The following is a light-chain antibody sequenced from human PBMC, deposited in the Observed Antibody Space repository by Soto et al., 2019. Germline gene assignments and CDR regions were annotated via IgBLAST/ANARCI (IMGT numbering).Light chain of an antibody. V-gene: IGKV3-15*01. J-gene: IGKJ2*01. CDR3: QQYNFWPGT. CDR2: GAS. CDR1: QSVGIN. Sequence: VMTQSPAILSVSPGESATLSCRASQSVGINLAWYQQRPGRAPRLVIYGASSRATGFPARFSGSGSGTDFTLTISSLQSEDFAVYYCQQYNFWPGTFGQGTKLEIK.